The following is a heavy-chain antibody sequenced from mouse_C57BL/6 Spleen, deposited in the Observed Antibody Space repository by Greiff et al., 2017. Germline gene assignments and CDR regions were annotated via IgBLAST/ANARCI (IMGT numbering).Heavy chain of an antibody. V-gene: IGHV1-26*01. Sequence: EVQLQQSGPELVKPGASVKISCKASGYTFTDYYMNWVKQSHGKSLEWIGDINPNNGGTSYNQKFKGKATLTVDKSSSTAYMELRSLTSEDSAVYYCAGYDYLYAMDYWGQRTSVTVSS. CDR1: GYTFTDYY. CDR2: INPNNGGT. CDR3: AGYDYLYAMDY. D-gene: IGHD2-4*01. J-gene: IGHJ4*01.